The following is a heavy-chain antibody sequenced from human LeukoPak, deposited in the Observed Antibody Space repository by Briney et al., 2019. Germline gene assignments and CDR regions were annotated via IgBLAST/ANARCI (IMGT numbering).Heavy chain of an antibody. V-gene: IGHV1-69*13. CDR3: ARMNVVVPAAIPVDY. D-gene: IGHD2-2*02. Sequence: SVKVSCKAFGGTFSSYAISWVRPAPGQGLEWMGGIIPIFGTANYAQKFQGRVTITADESTSTAYMELRSLRSDDTAVYYCARMNVVVPAAIPVDYWGREPWSPSPQ. CDR2: IIPIFGTA. J-gene: IGHJ4*02. CDR1: GGTFSSYA.